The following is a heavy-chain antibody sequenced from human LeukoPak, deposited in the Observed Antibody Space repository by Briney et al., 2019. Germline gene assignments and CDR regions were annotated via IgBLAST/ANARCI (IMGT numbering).Heavy chain of an antibody. CDR2: TYFSGST. CDR3: ASRPTTWGFFDS. D-gene: IGHD4-17*01. Sequence: SSETLSLTCTVSGGSISSSSYYWGWIRQPPGKGLELIGSTYFSGSTAYSPSLKSRVNISVDTSKNQFSLKLSSVTAADTAVYFCASRPTTWGFFDSWGQGTLVPVSS. CDR1: GGSISSSSYY. J-gene: IGHJ4*02. V-gene: IGHV4-39*01.